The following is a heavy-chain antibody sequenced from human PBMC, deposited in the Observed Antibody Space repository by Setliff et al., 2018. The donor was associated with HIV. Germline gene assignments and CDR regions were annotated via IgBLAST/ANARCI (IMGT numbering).Heavy chain of an antibody. CDR2: IIPIFGTA. J-gene: IGHJ3*01. D-gene: IGHD1-1*01. CDR3: AWNHPDHTTSHPEAFAL. CDR1: GGTFSSYA. V-gene: IGHV1-69*13. Sequence: ASVKVSCKASGGTFSSYAISWVRQAPGQGLEWMGGIIPIFGTANYAQKFQGRVTITADESTSTAYMELSSLRSEDTAVYYCAWNHPDHTTSHPEAFALWGQGTMVTV.